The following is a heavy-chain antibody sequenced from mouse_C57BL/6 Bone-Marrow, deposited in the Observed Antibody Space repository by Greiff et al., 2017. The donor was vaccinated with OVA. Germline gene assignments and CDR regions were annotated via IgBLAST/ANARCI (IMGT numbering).Heavy chain of an antibody. CDR3: AREDLITTVVATRYFDV. D-gene: IGHD1-1*01. Sequence: EVQLQESGPGLVKPSQSLSLTCSVPGYSITSGYYWNWIRQFPGNKLEWMGYISYDGSNNYNPSLKNRISITRDTSKNQFFLKLNSVTTEDTATYYCAREDLITTVVATRYFDVWSTGTTVTVSS. CDR2: ISYDGSN. CDR1: GYSITSGYY. V-gene: IGHV3-6*01. J-gene: IGHJ1*03.